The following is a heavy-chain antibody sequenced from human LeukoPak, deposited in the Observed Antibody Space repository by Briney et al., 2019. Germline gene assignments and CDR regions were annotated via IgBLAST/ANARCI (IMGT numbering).Heavy chain of an antibody. D-gene: IGHD6-19*01. CDR2: IYHSGST. CDR1: GGSISSSNW. J-gene: IGHJ4*02. CDR3: ARYDVGWYYFDY. Sequence: SETLSLTCVVSGGSISSSNWWSWVRQPPEKGLEWIGEIYHSGSTNYNPSLESRVTISVDKSKNQFSLKLSSVTAADTAVYYCARYDVGWYYFDYWGQGTLVTVSS. V-gene: IGHV4-4*02.